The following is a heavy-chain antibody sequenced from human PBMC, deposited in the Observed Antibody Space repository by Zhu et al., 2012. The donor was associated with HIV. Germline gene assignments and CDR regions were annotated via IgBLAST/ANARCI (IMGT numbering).Heavy chain of an antibody. D-gene: IGHD3-10*01. Sequence: QVQLQESGPGLVKPSETLSLTCTVSGGSISSYYRSWIRQPAGKGLEWIGRINTSGSTNYNPSLKSRVTMSVDSSENQFSLKLNPVTAADTAVYYCARLYGSGSFDNWGQGNPGHRSPQ. J-gene: IGHJ4*02. CDR3: ARLYGSGSFDN. V-gene: IGHV4-4*07. CDR1: GGSISSYY. CDR2: INTSGST.